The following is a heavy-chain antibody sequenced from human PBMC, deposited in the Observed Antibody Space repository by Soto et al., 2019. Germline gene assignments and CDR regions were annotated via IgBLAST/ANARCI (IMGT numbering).Heavy chain of an antibody. Sequence: QVQLVESGGGVVQPGRSLRLSCAASGFTFSSYGMHWVRQAPGKGLEWVAVIWYDGSNKYYADSVKGRFTISRDNSKNTLYLQMNSLRAEDTAVYYCARDNRLRSYYYGMDVWGQGTTVTVSS. J-gene: IGHJ6*02. CDR3: ARDNRLRSYYYGMDV. CDR1: GFTFSSYG. CDR2: IWYDGSNK. D-gene: IGHD4-17*01. V-gene: IGHV3-33*01.